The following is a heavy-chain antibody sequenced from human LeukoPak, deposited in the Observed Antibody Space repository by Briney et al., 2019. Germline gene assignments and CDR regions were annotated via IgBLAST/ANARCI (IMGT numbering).Heavy chain of an antibody. Sequence: PSETLSLTCTVSDASFSSSTYYWGWIRQPPGKGLEWIGSIYYSGSTYYNPSLKSRVTMPVDTSKNQFSLKLSSVTAADTAVYYCARHAGGISATGTRPFDYWGQGTLVTVSS. CDR1: DASFSSSTYY. CDR2: IYYSGST. J-gene: IGHJ4*02. V-gene: IGHV4-39*01. D-gene: IGHD6-13*01. CDR3: ARHAGGISATGTRPFDY.